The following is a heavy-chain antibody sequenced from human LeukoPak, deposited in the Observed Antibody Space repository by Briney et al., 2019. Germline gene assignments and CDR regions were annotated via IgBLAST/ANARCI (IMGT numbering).Heavy chain of an antibody. D-gene: IGHD5-24*01. V-gene: IGHV1-18*04. J-gene: IGHJ5*02. CDR2: IGAYNGNT. CDR3: ATRGKGNWFDP. CDR1: GYTFTSYG. Sequence: GASVKVSCTASGYTFTSYGISWVRQAPGQGLEWMGWIGAYNGNTNYAQKLQGRVTMTTDTSTSTAYMELRSLRSDDTAVYYCATRGKGNWFDPWGQGTLVTVSS.